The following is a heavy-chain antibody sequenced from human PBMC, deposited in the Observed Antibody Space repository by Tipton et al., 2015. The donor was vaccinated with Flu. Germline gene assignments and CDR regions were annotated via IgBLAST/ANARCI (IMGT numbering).Heavy chain of an antibody. Sequence: TLPLTCTVSGYSISSGYYWGWIRQPPGKGLEWIGSVYHGGSTYYNPSLRSRVTISVDTSKNQFSLKLNSVTAADTAVYYCARNRAYYGDWGQGVLVTVSS. CDR2: VYHGGST. D-gene: IGHD1-26*01. V-gene: IGHV4-38-2*02. J-gene: IGHJ4*02. CDR3: ARNRAYYGD. CDR1: GYSISSGYY.